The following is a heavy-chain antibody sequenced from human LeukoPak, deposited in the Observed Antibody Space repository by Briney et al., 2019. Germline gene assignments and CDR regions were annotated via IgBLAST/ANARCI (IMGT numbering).Heavy chain of an antibody. CDR3: ARESVCSSTSCLYYFDY. CDR2: ISAYNGNT. J-gene: IGHJ4*02. CDR1: GYTFTSYG. V-gene: IGHV1-18*01. D-gene: IGHD2-2*01. Sequence: ASVNVSCKASGYTFTSYGISWVRQAPGQGLEWMGWISAYNGNTNYAQKLQGRVTMTTDTSTSTAYMELRSLRSEDTAVYYCARESVCSSTSCLYYFDYWGQGTLVTVSS.